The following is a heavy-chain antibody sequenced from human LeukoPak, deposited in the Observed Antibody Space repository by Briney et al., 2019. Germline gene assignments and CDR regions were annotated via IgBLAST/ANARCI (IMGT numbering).Heavy chain of an antibody. CDR2: INPNSGGT. Sequence: GASVKVSYKASGYTFTGYYMHWVRQAPGQGLEWMGWINPNSGGTNYAQKFQGRVTMTRDTSISTAYMELTSLRSDDTAVYYCARDRGGYGLYWYFDLWGRGTLVTVSS. CDR1: GYTFTGYY. V-gene: IGHV1-2*02. J-gene: IGHJ2*01. CDR3: ARDRGGYGLYWYFDL. D-gene: IGHD1-26*01.